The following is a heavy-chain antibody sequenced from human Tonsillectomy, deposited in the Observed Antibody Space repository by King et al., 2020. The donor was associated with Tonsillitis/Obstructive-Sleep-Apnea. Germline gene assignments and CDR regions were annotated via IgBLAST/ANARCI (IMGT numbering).Heavy chain of an antibody. CDR2: IWYDGSNK. J-gene: IGHJ3*02. V-gene: IGHV3-33*01. CDR1: GFTFSSYG. D-gene: IGHD3-9*01. Sequence: VQLVESGGGVVQPGRSLRLSCAASGFTFSSYGMHWVRQAPGKGLEWVAVIWYDGSNKYYADSVKGRFTISRDNSKNTLYLQMNSLRAEDTAVYYCASATEYFYWLPLPPLAAFDIWGQGTMVTVSS. CDR3: ASATEYFYWLPLPPLAAFDI.